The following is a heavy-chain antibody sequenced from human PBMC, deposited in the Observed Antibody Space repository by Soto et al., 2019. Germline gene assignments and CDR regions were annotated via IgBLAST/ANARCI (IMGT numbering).Heavy chain of an antibody. Sequence: EVQLLESGGGLVQPGGSLRLSCAASGFTFSSYAMSWVRQAPGKGLEWVSAISGSGGSTYYADSVKGRFTISRDNSKNTLYLQMNSLRAEATAVYYCAKDPGYDFWSGYCTFDYWGQGTPVTVSS. D-gene: IGHD3-3*01. CDR2: ISGSGGST. CDR3: AKDPGYDFWSGYCTFDY. J-gene: IGHJ4*02. CDR1: GFTFSSYA. V-gene: IGHV3-23*01.